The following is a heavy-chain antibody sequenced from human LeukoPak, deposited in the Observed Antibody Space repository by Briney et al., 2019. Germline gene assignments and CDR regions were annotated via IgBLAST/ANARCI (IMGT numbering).Heavy chain of an antibody. V-gene: IGHV4-4*07. D-gene: IGHD3-10*01. J-gene: IGHJ3*02. CDR1: GGSVSDFY. Sequence: SETLSLTCTVSGGSVSDFYWSWIRQPVGKGLEWIGRMYSSGTINYNPSLRSRVTMSVDMSKNQFSLRLNSVTAADTAVYYCAKSNGYGLVDIWGQGTMVTVSS. CDR2: MYSSGTI. CDR3: AKSNGYGLVDI.